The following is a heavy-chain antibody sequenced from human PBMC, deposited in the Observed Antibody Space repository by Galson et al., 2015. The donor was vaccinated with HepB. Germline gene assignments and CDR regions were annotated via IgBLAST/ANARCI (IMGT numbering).Heavy chain of an antibody. CDR2: ISYDGSDR. CDR1: GLSFSNYA. Sequence: LRLSCAASGLSFSNYALHWVRQVPGQGLEWLAVISYDGSDRYYADSVKDRFSISIDISKNALYLQMNSLRTDDTAVYYCAKSAVSGTSSPRTFFDYWGQGSLVTVSS. J-gene: IGHJ4*02. V-gene: IGHV3-30*04. CDR3: AKSAVSGTSSPRTFFDY. D-gene: IGHD6-19*01.